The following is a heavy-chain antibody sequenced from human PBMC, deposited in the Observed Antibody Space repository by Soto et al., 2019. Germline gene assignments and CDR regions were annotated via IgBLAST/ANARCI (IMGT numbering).Heavy chain of an antibody. J-gene: IGHJ6*02. V-gene: IGHV4-61*01. Sequence: SETLSLTCTVSGGSVSSGSYYWSWIRQPPGKGLEWIGYIYYSGSTNYNPSLKSRVTISVDTSKNQFSLKLSSVTAADTAVYYCAAATSGAQYYYYYYGMDVWGQGTTVTVS. CDR1: GGSVSSGSYY. CDR3: AAATSGAQYYYYYYGMDV. D-gene: IGHD6-25*01. CDR2: IYYSGST.